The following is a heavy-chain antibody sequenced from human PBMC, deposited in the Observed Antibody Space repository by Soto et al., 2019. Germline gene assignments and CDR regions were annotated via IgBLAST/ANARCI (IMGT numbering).Heavy chain of an antibody. J-gene: IGHJ4*02. CDR3: ARGAHG. CDR2: IFDNGNT. V-gene: IGHV4-59*12. Sequence: PSGTLSLTCTVSGGSISSYSWSWIRQPPGKGLEYIGYIFDNGNTDYNPSLKSRVTITVDTSKNQFSLKLSSMTATDTAVYYCARGAHGWGQGTLVTVSS. CDR1: GGSISSYS.